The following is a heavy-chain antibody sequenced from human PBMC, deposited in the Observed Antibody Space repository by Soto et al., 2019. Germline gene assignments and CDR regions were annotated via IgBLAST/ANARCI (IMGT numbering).Heavy chain of an antibody. CDR2: IYYSGST. J-gene: IGHJ6*02. CDR3: ACIFSGGYGYGFYYYGMDV. D-gene: IGHD5-18*01. CDR1: GGSISSGGYY. V-gene: IGHV4-31*03. Sequence: LSLTCTVSGGSISSGGYYWSWIRQHPGKGLEWIGYIYYSGSTYSNPSLKSRVTISVDTSKNQFSLKLSSVTAADTAVYYCACIFSGGYGYGFYYYGMDVWGQGTTVTVSS.